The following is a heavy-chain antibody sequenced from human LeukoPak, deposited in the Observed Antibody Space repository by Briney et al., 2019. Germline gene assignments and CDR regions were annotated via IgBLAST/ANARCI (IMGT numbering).Heavy chain of an antibody. V-gene: IGHV4-4*02. CDR2: IYHSGST. CDR1: GGSISSSNW. D-gene: IGHD3-10*01. Sequence: PSETLSLTCAVSGGSISSSNWWSWVRQPPGKGLEWIGEIYHSGSTSYNPSLQGRVTISLDKSKNQFSLKLSSVTTADTAVYYCARLNYYASGKPFDYWGQGTLVTVSS. J-gene: IGHJ4*02. CDR3: ARLNYYASGKPFDY.